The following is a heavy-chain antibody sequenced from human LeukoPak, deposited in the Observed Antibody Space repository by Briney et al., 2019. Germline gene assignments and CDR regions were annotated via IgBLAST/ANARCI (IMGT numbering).Heavy chain of an antibody. J-gene: IGHJ4*02. D-gene: IGHD4-23*01. CDR3: ARRGDGGRSFDY. V-gene: IGHV3-23*01. CDR1: GFTFSNYA. CDR2: MSESGSST. Sequence: GGSLRLSCAASGFTFSNYAMSWVRQAPGKGLEWVAAMSESGSSTWYADSVKGRLTISRDNSKNTLFLQMNSLRAEDTAVYYCARRGDGGRSFDYWGQGTLVTVSS.